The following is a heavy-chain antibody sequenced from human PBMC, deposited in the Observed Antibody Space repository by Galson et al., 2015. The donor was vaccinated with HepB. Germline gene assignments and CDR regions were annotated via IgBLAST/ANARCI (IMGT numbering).Heavy chain of an antibody. V-gene: IGHV3-21*01. CDR3: ARDYIVVVPAAQPGVDTAMANNYYGMDV. Sequence: SLRLSCAASGFTFSSYSMNWVRQAPGKGLEWVSSISSSSSYIYYADSVKGRFTISRDNAKNSLYLQMNSLRAEDTAVYYCARDYIVVVPAAQPGVDTAMANNYYGMDVWGQGTTVTVSS. CDR2: ISSSSSYI. J-gene: IGHJ6*02. CDR1: GFTFSSYS. D-gene: IGHD2-2*01.